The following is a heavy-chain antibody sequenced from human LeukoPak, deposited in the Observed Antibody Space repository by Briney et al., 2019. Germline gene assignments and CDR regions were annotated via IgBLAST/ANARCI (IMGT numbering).Heavy chain of an antibody. J-gene: IGHJ5*02. CDR2: ISSSSSYI. CDR1: GFTFSGYW. V-gene: IGHV3-21*01. Sequence: GGSLRLSCEASGFTFSGYWMHWVRQAPGKGLEWVSSISSSSSYIYYADSVKGRFTISRDNAKNSLYLQMNSLRAEDTAVYYCAREGSSWYGYNWFDPWGQGTLVTVSS. D-gene: IGHD6-13*01. CDR3: AREGSSWYGYNWFDP.